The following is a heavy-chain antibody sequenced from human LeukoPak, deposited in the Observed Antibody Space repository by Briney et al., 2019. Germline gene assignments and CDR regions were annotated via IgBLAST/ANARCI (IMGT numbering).Heavy chain of an antibody. CDR1: GYIFTAYY. Sequence: ASVKVSCKASGYIFTAYYMHWVRQAPGQGLEWMGWIIPNSGGTNYAQKFQGRVTMTRDTSISTAYMDLSRLRSDDTAVYYCASGSSSWRIDYWGQGTLVTVSS. CDR3: ASGSSSWRIDY. V-gene: IGHV1-2*02. J-gene: IGHJ4*02. CDR2: IIPNSGGT. D-gene: IGHD6-13*01.